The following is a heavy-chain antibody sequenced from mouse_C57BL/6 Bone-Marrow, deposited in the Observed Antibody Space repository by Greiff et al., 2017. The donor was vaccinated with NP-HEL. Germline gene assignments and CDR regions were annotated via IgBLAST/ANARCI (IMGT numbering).Heavy chain of an antibody. Sequence: EVQLQQSGPELVKPGASVKISCKASGYSFTGYYMNWVKQSPEKSLEWIGEINPSTGGTTYNQKFKAKATLTVDKSSSTAYMQLKSLTSEDSAVYYCAREGDYDYDRGPYYYAMDYWGQGTSVTVSS. J-gene: IGHJ4*01. CDR1: GYSFTGYY. V-gene: IGHV1-42*01. CDR2: INPSTGGT. D-gene: IGHD2-4*01. CDR3: AREGDYDYDRGPYYYAMDY.